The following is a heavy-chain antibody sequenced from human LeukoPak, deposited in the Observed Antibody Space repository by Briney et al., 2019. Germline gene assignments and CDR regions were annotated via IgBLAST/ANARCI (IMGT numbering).Heavy chain of an antibody. CDR2: IKNKADGGTT. CDR3: TAGGYSGGY. D-gene: IGHD2-15*01. V-gene: IGHV3-15*01. J-gene: IGHJ4*02. CDR1: GFTFSSYS. Sequence: SGGSLRLSCAASGFTFSSYSMNWVRQAPGKGLEWVGRIKNKADGGTTDYAAPVKDRFTISRDDSKNTLYLQMNSLKTEDTAVYYCTAGGYSGGYWGQGTLVTVSS.